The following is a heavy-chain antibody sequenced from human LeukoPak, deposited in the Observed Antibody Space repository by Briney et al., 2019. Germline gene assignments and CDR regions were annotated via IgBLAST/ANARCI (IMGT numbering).Heavy chain of an antibody. CDR3: ARDLNY. CDR2: INPNSGGT. J-gene: IGHJ4*02. Sequence: ASVKVSCKASGYMFTGFYIHWVRQAPGQGLEWMGWINPNSGGTNYAQKFQGRVTITADESTSTAYMELSSLRSEDTAVYYCARDLNYWGQGTLVTVSS. V-gene: IGHV1-2*02. CDR1: GYMFTGFY.